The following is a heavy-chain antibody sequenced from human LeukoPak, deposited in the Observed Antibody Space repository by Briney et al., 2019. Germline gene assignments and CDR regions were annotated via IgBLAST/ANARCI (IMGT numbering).Heavy chain of an antibody. V-gene: IGHV3-74*01. CDR2: INSDGSST. Sequence: GGSLRLSCAASGFTFSNYWMHWVRHGPGKGLVWVSRINSDGSSTSYADSVKGRFTISRDNAKNTLYLQMNSLRAEDTAVYYCVRVAGVVAATRSPDYWGQGTLVTVSS. CDR1: GFTFSNYW. D-gene: IGHD2-15*01. CDR3: VRVAGVVAATRSPDY. J-gene: IGHJ4*02.